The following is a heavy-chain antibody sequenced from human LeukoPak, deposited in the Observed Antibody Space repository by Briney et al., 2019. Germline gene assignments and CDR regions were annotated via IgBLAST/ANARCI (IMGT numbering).Heavy chain of an antibody. CDR2: ISSCGSTI. J-gene: IGHJ4*02. CDR1: GFTFSSYE. D-gene: IGHD6-19*01. CDR3: ARDRGSGIAVAFDY. Sequence: PGGSLRLSCAASGFTFSSYEMNWVRQAPGKGLEWVSYISSCGSTIYYADSVKGRFTISRDNAKNSLYLQMNSLRAEDTAVYYCARDRGSGIAVAFDYWGQGTLVTVSS. V-gene: IGHV3-48*03.